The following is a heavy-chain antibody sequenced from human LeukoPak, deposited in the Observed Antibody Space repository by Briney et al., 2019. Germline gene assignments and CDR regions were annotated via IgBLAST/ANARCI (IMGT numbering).Heavy chain of an antibody. CDR1: GYSFTSYW. D-gene: IGHD3-10*01. V-gene: IGHV5-51*01. J-gene: IGHJ4*02. Sequence: GESLKISCKGSGYSFTSYWIGWVRQMPGKGLEWMGIIYPGDSDTRYSPSFQGQVTISADKSISTAYLQWSSLKASDTAMYYCARGQAIWFGELSQGFDYWGQGTLVTVSS. CDR2: IYPGDSDT. CDR3: ARGQAIWFGELSQGFDY.